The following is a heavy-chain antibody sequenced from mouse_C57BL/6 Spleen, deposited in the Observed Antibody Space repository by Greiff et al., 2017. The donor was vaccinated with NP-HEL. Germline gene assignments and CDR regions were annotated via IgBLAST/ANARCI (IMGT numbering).Heavy chain of an antibody. CDR2: ISNGGGST. Sequence: EVQRVKSGGGLVQPGGSLKLSCAASGFTFSDYYMYWVRQTPEKRLEWVAYISNGGGSTYYPDTVKGRFTISRDNAKNTLYLQMSRLKSEDTAMYYCARGDYWGQGTSVTVSS. J-gene: IGHJ4*01. CDR1: GFTFSDYY. CDR3: ARGDY. V-gene: IGHV5-12*01.